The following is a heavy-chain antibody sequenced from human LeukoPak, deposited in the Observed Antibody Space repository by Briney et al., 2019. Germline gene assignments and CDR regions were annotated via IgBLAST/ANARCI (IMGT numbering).Heavy chain of an antibody. CDR1: GFTFSDYY. CDR3: ARDDYGSGSHFDY. V-gene: IGHV4-38-2*02. J-gene: IGHJ4*02. Sequence: GSLRLSCAASGFTFSDYYMSWIRQPPGKGLEWIGSIYYSGSTYYNPSLKSRVTISVDTSKNQFSLKLSSVTAADTAVYYCARDDYGSGSHFDYWGQGTLVTVSS. D-gene: IGHD3-10*01. CDR2: IYYSGST.